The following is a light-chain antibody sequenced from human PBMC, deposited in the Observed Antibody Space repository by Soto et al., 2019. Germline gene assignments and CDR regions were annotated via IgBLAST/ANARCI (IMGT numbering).Light chain of an antibody. J-gene: IGKJ5*01. CDR3: QQRDDWPLT. CDR2: DAT. CDR1: QSVRNY. V-gene: IGKV3-11*01. Sequence: EIVLTQSPATLSLSPGDRATLSCRASQSVRNYLAWYQQKPGQAPRLLIYDATRSAAGIPARFSGSGSNTDFTLTINRLEPEDFAVYYCQQRDDWPLTFGQGTRLEIK.